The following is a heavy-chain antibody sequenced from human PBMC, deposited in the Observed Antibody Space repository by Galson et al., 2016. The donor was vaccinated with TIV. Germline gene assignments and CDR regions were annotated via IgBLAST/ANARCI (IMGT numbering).Heavy chain of an antibody. CDR1: GFSLNTDGMC. CDR2: IDWDDDK. D-gene: IGHD3-22*01. J-gene: IGHJ4*02. V-gene: IGHV2-70*11. Sequence: PALVKPTQTLTLTCTFSGFSLNTDGMCVNWIRQPPGKALEWLARIDWDDDKSYTSSLKNRLTISKDTSKNQVVLTMTNMDPVDTATYYCARISGYYDRSGQYIPRSFDYWGQGTPVTVSS. CDR3: ARISGYYDRSGQYIPRSFDY.